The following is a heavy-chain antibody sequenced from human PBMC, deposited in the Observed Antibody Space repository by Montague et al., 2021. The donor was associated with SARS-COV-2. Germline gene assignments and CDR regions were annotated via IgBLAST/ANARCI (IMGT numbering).Heavy chain of an antibody. D-gene: IGHD3-10*01. Sequence: SLRLSCAASGFTFSSYWMHWVRQAPGKGLVWVSRINSDGSSTSYADSVEGRFTISRDNAKNTLYLQMNSLRAEDTAVYYCARGVITMVRGVIYPWFDPWGQGTLVTVSS. J-gene: IGHJ5*02. V-gene: IGHV3-74*01. CDR2: INSDGSST. CDR1: GFTFSSYW. CDR3: ARGVITMVRGVIYPWFDP.